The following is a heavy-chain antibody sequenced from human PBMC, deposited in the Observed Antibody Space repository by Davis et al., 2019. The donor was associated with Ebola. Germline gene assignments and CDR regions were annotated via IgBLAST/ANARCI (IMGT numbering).Heavy chain of an antibody. CDR3: ARDRGSSGYYLGPPDY. CDR1: GFTFSSYG. D-gene: IGHD3-22*01. CDR2: IWYDGSNK. J-gene: IGHJ4*02. Sequence: GESLKISCAASGFTFSSYGMHWVRQAPGKGLEWVAVIWYDGSNKYYADSVKGRFTISRDNAKNTLYLQMNSLRAEDTAVYYCARDRGSSGYYLGPPDYWGQGTLVTVSS. V-gene: IGHV3-33*01.